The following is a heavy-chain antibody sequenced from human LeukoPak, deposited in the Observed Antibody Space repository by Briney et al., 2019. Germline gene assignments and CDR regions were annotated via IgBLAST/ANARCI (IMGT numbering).Heavy chain of an antibody. Sequence: SETLSLTCTVSGGSMSSHYWSWIRQPPGKGLEWIGYIYHSGSTYYNPSLKSRVTISVDRSKNQFSLKLSSVTAADTAVYYCARRGGSADAFDIWGQGTMVTVSS. CDR2: IYHSGST. D-gene: IGHD3-10*01. J-gene: IGHJ3*02. V-gene: IGHV4-59*11. CDR1: GGSMSSHY. CDR3: ARRGGSADAFDI.